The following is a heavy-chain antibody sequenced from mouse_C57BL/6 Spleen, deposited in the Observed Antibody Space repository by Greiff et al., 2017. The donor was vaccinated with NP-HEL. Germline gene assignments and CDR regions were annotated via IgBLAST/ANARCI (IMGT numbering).Heavy chain of an antibody. CDR1: GFTFSDYG. D-gene: IGHD3-3*01. CDR3: ARGGKGPWFAY. CDR2: ISSGSSTI. Sequence: EVKLVESGGGLVKPGGSLKLSCAASGFTFSDYGMHWVRQAPEKGLEWVAYISSGSSTIYYADTVKGRFTISRDNAKNTLFLQMTSLRSEDTAMYYCARGGKGPWFAYWGQGTLVTVSA. V-gene: IGHV5-17*01. J-gene: IGHJ3*01.